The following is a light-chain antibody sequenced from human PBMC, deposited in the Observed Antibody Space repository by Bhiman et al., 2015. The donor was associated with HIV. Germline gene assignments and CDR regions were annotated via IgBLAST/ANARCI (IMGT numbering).Light chain of an antibody. J-gene: IGLJ2*01. CDR2: YDN. CDR1: SIGSKS. CDR3: QVWDTSSDHVV. V-gene: IGLV3-21*04. Sequence: SYVLTQPPSVSVAPGKTANIPCGGNSIGSKSVHWYQQKPGQAPVLVIYYDNDRPSGIPERFSGSNSGNTATLTISRVEAGDEADYSCQVWDTSSDHVVFGGGTKLTVL.